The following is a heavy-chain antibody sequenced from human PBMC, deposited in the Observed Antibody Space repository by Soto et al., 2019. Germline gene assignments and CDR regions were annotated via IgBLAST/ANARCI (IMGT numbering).Heavy chain of an antibody. V-gene: IGHV4-39*07. CDR3: ARAPKVSGSSQTRPDF. CDR2: ISQSGNT. D-gene: IGHD6-6*01. Sequence: SETLSLTCTVSGGSISSSSYYWGWIRQPPGKWLEWIGEISQSGNTNYSPSLKSRVSISIDTSKKQFSLNLASVSAADTAVYYCARAPKVSGSSQTRPDFWGQGTLVTVYS. CDR1: GGSISSSSYY. J-gene: IGHJ4*02.